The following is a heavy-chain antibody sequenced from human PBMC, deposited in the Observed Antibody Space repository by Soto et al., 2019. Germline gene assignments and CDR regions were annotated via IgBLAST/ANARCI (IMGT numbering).Heavy chain of an antibody. CDR2: VYYRGRS. Sequence: SETLSLTCTVSGGSVTNSSYYWGWIRQSPGKGLEWIGSVYYRGRSYSKSSVKSRVTISVDTSKNQFSLNLNSVTASDTAVYFCVSQRTTVITRDYFDYWGPGALVTVSS. CDR1: GGSVTNSSYY. V-gene: IGHV4-39*01. D-gene: IGHD4-4*01. J-gene: IGHJ4*02. CDR3: VSQRTTVITRDYFDY.